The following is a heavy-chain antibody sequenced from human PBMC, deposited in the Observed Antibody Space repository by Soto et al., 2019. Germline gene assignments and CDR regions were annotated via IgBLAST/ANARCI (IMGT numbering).Heavy chain of an antibody. CDR3: GQHPEKYGAAYIFDH. CDR2: ISYDGKNK. D-gene: IGHD2-21*01. V-gene: IGHV3-30*18. CDR1: GFTFSTYG. Sequence: GSLRLSCAASGFTFSTYGMHWVRQAPGKGLEWVAVISYDGKNKYYADSVKGRFTISRDNSKNTLYLQMNNLRAEDTAVYYCGQHPEKYGAAYIFDHWGQGALVTVSS. J-gene: IGHJ4*02.